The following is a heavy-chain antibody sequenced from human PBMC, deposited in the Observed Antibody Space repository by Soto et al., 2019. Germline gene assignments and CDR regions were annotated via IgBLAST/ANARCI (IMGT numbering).Heavy chain of an antibody. D-gene: IGHD7-27*01. Sequence: EVQLLESGGGLVQPGGSPRLSCAASGFTFSSYAMSWVRQAPGKGLEWVSAISGSGGSTYYADSVKGRFTISRDNSKNTLYLQMNSLRAEDTAVYYCAKNTGYVEGFDPWGQGTLVTVSS. V-gene: IGHV3-23*01. J-gene: IGHJ5*02. CDR2: ISGSGGST. CDR1: GFTFSSYA. CDR3: AKNTGYVEGFDP.